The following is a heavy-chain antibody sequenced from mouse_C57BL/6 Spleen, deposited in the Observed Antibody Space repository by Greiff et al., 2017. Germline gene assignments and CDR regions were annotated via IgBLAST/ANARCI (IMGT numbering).Heavy chain of an antibody. CDR3: ARRDYYGDYFDY. V-gene: IGHV1-22*01. D-gene: IGHD1-1*01. J-gene: IGHJ2*01. CDR2: INPNNGGT. CDR1: GYTFTDYN. Sequence: EVKLVESGPELVKPGASVKMSCKASGYTFTDYNMHWVKQSHGKSLEWIGYINPNNGGTSYNQKFKGKATLTVNKSSSTAYMELRSLTSEDSAVYYCARRDYYGDYFDYWGQGTTLTVSS.